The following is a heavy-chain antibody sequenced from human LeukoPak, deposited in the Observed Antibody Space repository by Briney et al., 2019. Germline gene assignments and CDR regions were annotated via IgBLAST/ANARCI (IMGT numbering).Heavy chain of an antibody. CDR1: GFTFSTYG. J-gene: IGHJ4*02. CDR3: AKDLLRRPQIDY. CDR2: ISYDGSDK. Sequence: GGSLRLSCAASGFTFSTYGMHWVRQAPGKGLEGVAVISYDGSDKYYADSVKGRFTISRDNSKNTLYLQMNSLRVEDTAVYYCAKDLLRRPQIDYWGQGTLVTVSS. V-gene: IGHV3-30*18. D-gene: IGHD1-26*01.